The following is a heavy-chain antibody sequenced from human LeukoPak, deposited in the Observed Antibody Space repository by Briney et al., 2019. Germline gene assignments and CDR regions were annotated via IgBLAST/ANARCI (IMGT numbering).Heavy chain of an antibody. CDR2: ISAYNGST. J-gene: IGHJ4*02. Sequence: ASVKVSCKASGGTFSSYAINWVRQAPGQGLEWVAWISAYNGSTNYAQILQGRVTATTDTSTSTAYMELRSLRSDDTAVYYCARSPSGTYYRYFDYWGQGTLVTVSS. CDR3: ARSPSGTYYRYFDY. V-gene: IGHV1-18*01. CDR1: GGTFSSYA. D-gene: IGHD1-26*01.